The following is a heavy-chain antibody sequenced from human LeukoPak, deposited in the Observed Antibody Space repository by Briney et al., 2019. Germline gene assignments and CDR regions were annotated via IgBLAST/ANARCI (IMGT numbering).Heavy chain of an antibody. V-gene: IGHV3-53*01. CDR2: IYGGGST. CDR3: ARGTDSYYYYMDV. CDR1: GFTFSSYA. J-gene: IGHJ6*03. D-gene: IGHD2-8*02. Sequence: GGSLRLSCASSGFTFSSYAISWLRQAPGKGLEWVSVIYGGGSTYYADSVRGRFTISRDNSKNTLFLQMNSLRAEDTAVYYCARGTDSYYYYMDVWGRGTTVTVSS.